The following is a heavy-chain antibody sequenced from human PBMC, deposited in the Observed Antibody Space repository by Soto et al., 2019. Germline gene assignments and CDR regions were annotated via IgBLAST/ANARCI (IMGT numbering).Heavy chain of an antibody. J-gene: IGHJ4*02. D-gene: IGHD5-18*01. CDR1: GGSFSGYY. CDR3: ASRYSYGYDY. Sequence: PSETLSLTCAVYGGSFSGYYWSWIRQPPGKGLEWIGEINHSGSTNYNPSLKSRVTISVDTSKNQFSLKLSSVTAADTAVYYCASRYSYGYDYWGQGTPVTVSS. V-gene: IGHV4-34*01. CDR2: INHSGST.